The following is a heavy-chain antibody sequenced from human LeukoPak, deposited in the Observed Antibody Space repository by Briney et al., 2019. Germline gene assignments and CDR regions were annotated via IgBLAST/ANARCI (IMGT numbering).Heavy chain of an antibody. J-gene: IGHJ4*02. CDR1: GFTVSSNY. CDR2: IYSGGST. V-gene: IGHV3-53*01. Sequence: GGSLRLSCAASGFTVSSNYMSWVRQAPGKGLEWVSVIYSGGSTYYADSAKGRFTISRDNSKNTLYLQMNSLRAEDTAVYYCVVSSGWYYFDYWGQGTLVTVSS. CDR3: VVSSGWYYFDY. D-gene: IGHD6-19*01.